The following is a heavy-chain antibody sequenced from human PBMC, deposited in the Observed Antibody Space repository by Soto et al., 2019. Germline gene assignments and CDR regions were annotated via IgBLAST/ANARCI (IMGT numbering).Heavy chain of an antibody. CDR3: ARVPLVLIHDYYYYYGMDV. V-gene: IGHV1-2*04. J-gene: IGHJ6*02. D-gene: IGHD6-13*01. CDR2: INPNSGGT. Sequence: GASVKVSCKASGYTFTGYYMHWVRQAPGQGLEWMGWINPNSGGTNYAQKFQGWVTMTRDTSISTAYMELSRLRSDDTAVYYCARVPLVLIHDYYYYYGMDVWGQGTTVTVS. CDR1: GYTFTGYY.